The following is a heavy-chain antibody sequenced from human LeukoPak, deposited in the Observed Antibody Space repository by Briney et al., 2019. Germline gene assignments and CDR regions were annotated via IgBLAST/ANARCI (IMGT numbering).Heavy chain of an antibody. J-gene: IGHJ4*02. CDR1: GFTFDDYG. V-gene: IGHV3-20*04. D-gene: IGHD1-1*01. Sequence: GGSLRLSCAASGFTFDDYGMSWVRQAPGKGMEWVSGINWNGGSTGYADSVKGRFTISRDNAKNSLYLQMNSLRVEDTAVYYCARFGTIGIDYWGQGTLVTVSS. CDR3: ARFGTIGIDY. CDR2: INWNGGST.